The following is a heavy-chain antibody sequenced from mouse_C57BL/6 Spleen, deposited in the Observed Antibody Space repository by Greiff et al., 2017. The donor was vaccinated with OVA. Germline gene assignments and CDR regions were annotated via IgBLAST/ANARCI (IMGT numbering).Heavy chain of an antibody. J-gene: IGHJ1*03. Sequence: QVQLQQPGAELVRPGTSVKLSCKASGYTFTSYWMHWVKQRPGQGLEWIGVIDPSDSYTNYNQKFKGKATLTVDTSSSTAYMQLSSLTSEDSAVYYCARKGYYYGSSYDWYFDVWGTGTTVTVSS. CDR2: IDPSDSYT. V-gene: IGHV1-59*01. CDR1: GYTFTSYW. CDR3: ARKGYYYGSSYDWYFDV. D-gene: IGHD1-1*01.